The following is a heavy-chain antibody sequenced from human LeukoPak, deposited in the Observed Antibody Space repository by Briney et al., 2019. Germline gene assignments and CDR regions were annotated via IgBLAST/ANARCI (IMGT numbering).Heavy chain of an antibody. CDR3: AKETLIGELDY. V-gene: IGHV3-23*01. CDR2: ISGSVSGSVGST. CDR1: GFTFSSYA. J-gene: IGHJ4*02. Sequence: GGSLRLSCAASGFTFSSYAMSWVRQAPGKGLEWVSAISGSVSGSVGSTCYADSVKGRFTISRDNSKNTLYLQMNSLRAEDTAVYYCAKETLIGELDYWGQGTLVTVSS. D-gene: IGHD3-10*01.